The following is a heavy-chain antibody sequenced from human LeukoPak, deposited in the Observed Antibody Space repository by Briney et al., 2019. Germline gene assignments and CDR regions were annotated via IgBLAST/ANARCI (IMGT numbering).Heavy chain of an antibody. CDR1: GGSISSYY. D-gene: IGHD3-10*01. J-gene: IGHJ6*03. CDR2: IYYSGST. V-gene: IGHV4-59*01. CDR3: ARTAWFGELVYYYYMDV. Sequence: SETLSLTCTVSGGSISSYYWSWIRQPPGKGLEWIGYIYYSGSTNYNPSLKSRVTISVDTCKNQFSLKLSSVTAADTAVYYCARTAWFGELVYYYYMDVWGKGTTVTVSS.